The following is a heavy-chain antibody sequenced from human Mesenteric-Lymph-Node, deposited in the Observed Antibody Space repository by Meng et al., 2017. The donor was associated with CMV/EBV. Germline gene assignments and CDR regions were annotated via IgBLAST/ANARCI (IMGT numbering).Heavy chain of an antibody. CDR1: GFTFSSYA. Sequence: GGSLRLSCAASGFTFSSYAMHWVRQAPGKGLEWVSAISGSGGSTYYADSVKGRFTISRDNSKNTLYLQMNGLRAEDTAVYYCAKTGCSDISCYYFDSWGQGTLVTVSS. CDR2: ISGSGGST. D-gene: IGHD2-2*01. V-gene: IGHV3-23*01. J-gene: IGHJ4*02. CDR3: AKTGCSDISCYYFDS.